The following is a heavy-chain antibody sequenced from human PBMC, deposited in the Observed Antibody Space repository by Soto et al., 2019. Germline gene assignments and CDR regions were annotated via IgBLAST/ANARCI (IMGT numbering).Heavy chain of an antibody. Sequence: GSLRLSCAASGFTFSSYGMHWVRQAPGKGLEWVAVISYDGSNKYYADSVKGRFTISRDNSKNTLYLQMNSLRAEDTAVYYCAKALHRDAFDIWGQGTMVTVSS. CDR1: GFTFSSYG. D-gene: IGHD4-4*01. CDR3: AKALHRDAFDI. J-gene: IGHJ3*02. CDR2: ISYDGSNK. V-gene: IGHV3-30*18.